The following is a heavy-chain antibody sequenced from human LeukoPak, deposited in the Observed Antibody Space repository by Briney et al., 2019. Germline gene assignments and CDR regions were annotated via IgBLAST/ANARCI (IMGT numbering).Heavy chain of an antibody. CDR3: AMAYNWNSPFDY. Sequence: ASVKVSCKASGYTFTGYNMHWVRHAPRRGLEWMRWINPNSGGTNYAQKFQGRVTMTRDTSTRTAYMELSRLRADDTAVYYCAMAYNWNSPFDYWGQGTLVTVSS. J-gene: IGHJ4*02. CDR1: GYTFTGYN. V-gene: IGHV1-2*02. D-gene: IGHD1-7*01. CDR2: INPNSGGT.